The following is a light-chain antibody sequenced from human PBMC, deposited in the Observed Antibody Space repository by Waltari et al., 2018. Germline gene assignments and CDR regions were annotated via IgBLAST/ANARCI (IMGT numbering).Light chain of an antibody. V-gene: IGKV3-15*01. CDR3: QQYNNWPGT. J-gene: IGKJ1*01. Sequence: EIVMTQSPATLSVSPGERATLSCRASQSVSSNLAWYQQKPGQAPRLLIYGASTRATGIQARFSGSGSGTEFTLTISSLQSEDFAVYYCQQYNNWPGTFGQGTKVEIK. CDR1: QSVSSN. CDR2: GAS.